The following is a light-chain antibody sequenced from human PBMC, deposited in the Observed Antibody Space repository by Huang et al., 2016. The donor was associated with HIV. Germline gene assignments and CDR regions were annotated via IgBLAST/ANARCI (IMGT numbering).Light chain of an antibody. CDR2: AAS. J-gene: IGKJ3*01. CDR1: QSINSS. V-gene: IGKV1-39*01. CDR3: QQSYTPPQT. Sequence: DIQMTQSPSSLSASVGDRVTITCRASQSINSSLKWYQQRPGRAPKLLIYAASTLQSGVPSRFSGSGSGTDFTLTISGLRPEDFATYYCQQSYTPPQTFGPGTKVDIK.